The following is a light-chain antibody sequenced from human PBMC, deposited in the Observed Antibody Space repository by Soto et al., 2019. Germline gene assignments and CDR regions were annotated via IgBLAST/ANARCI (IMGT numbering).Light chain of an antibody. CDR1: QTVSSSY. Sequence: EIILTQSPDTLSLSPGERATLSCRASQTVSSSYLAWYQQKPGQAPRLLIYTASSRATGIPDRFSGSGSGTDFSLTISRLEPEDFAVYYCQQYRSSPITFGQGTKVDNK. CDR2: TAS. J-gene: IGKJ1*01. V-gene: IGKV3-20*01. CDR3: QQYRSSPIT.